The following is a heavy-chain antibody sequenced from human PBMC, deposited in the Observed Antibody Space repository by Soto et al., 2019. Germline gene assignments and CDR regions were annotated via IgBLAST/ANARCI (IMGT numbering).Heavy chain of an antibody. D-gene: IGHD2-8*01. V-gene: IGHV4-39*07. CDR1: GGSISSSRSY. CDR3: AIYYCPNDKCLGFDY. Sequence: SETLSLTCNVSGGSISSSRSYWAWIRQPPGKGLEWIANIFYSGSTYYNPSLSSRVTISVDTSENQVSLRLSSVTAADADMYFCAIYYCPNDKCLGFDYLGKGTLVTVSS. CDR2: IFYSGST. J-gene: IGHJ4*02.